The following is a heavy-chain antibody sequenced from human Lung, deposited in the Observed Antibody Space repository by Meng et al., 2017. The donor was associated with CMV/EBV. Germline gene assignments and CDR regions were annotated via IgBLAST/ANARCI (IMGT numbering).Heavy chain of an antibody. CDR1: GYSFTSYW. CDR2: IYPGDSDT. CDR3: ARQLDTRTWDNWFDP. V-gene: IGHV5-51*01. D-gene: IGHD2-2*01. J-gene: IGHJ5*02. Sequence: GGSLRLXCQGSGYSFTSYWIAWVRQMPGKGLEWMGTIYPGDSDTTYSPSFQGQVTISADNSISTTYLQWNSLRASDTAMYYCARQLDTRTWDNWFDPWGQGTXVTVSS.